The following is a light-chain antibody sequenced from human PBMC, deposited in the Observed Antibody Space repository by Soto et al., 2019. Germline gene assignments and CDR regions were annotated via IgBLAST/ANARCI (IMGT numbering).Light chain of an antibody. CDR1: SSDVGSWGY. Sequence: QSVLTQPASVSGSPGQSITISCTGTSSDVGSWGYVSWYQQHPGKAPKVIIYDVSTRPSGVSNRFSGSKSGYTASLTISGLQAEDEADYYYSSYTMSKTGVFGTGTKLTVL. CDR3: SSYTMSKTGV. J-gene: IGLJ1*01. CDR2: DVS. V-gene: IGLV2-14*03.